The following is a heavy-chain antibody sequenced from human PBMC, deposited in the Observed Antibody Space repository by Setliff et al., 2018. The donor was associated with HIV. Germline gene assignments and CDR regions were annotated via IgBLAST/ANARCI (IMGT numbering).Heavy chain of an antibody. CDR3: ARHSPSDY. J-gene: IGHJ4*02. CDR2: IYNRAST. V-gene: IGHV4-59*08. CDR1: GDSISNYY. Sequence: AGTLSLTCTVSGDSISNYYWSWVRQPPGKGLEWIGYIYNRASTSYNPSLKSRVTISVDTSKNQFSLKLSSVTAADTAVYYCARHSPSDYWGQGTLVTVSS.